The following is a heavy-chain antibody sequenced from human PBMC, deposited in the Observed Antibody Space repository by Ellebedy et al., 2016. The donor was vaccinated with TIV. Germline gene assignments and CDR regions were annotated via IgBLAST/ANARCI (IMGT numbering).Heavy chain of an antibody. J-gene: IGHJ4*02. D-gene: IGHD1-14*01. Sequence: GESLKISCAASGFTFSRYNMNWVRQAPGKGLEWVSYIRSSSSSIYYADSVKGRFTISRDNAKNSLYLQMNSLRGEDTAVYYCARALRGVSPGVDYWGQGTLVTVSS. V-gene: IGHV3-48*04. CDR3: ARALRGVSPGVDY. CDR2: IRSSSSSI. CDR1: GFTFSRYN.